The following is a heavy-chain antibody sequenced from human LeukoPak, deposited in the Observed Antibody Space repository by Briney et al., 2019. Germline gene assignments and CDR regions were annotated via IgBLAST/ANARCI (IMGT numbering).Heavy chain of an antibody. J-gene: IGHJ4*02. CDR1: GGSISSYY. CDR3: AGRAYSYGNDDH. D-gene: IGHD5-18*01. Sequence: SETLSLTCTVSGGSISSYYWSWIRQPPGKGLEWIGYIYYSGSTNYNPSLKSRVTISVDTSKNQFSLKLSSVTAADTAVYYCAGRAYSYGNDDHWGQGTLVTVSS. CDR2: IYYSGST. V-gene: IGHV4-59*01.